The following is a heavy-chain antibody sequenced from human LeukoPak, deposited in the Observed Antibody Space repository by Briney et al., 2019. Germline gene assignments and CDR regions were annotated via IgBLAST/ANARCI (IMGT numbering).Heavy chain of an antibody. CDR1: GFTDSSNY. J-gene: IGHJ6*02. CDR2: IYSGGST. D-gene: IGHD3-10*01. Sequence: GGSLRLSCAASGFTDSSNYMSWVRQAPGKGLEWVSVIYSGGSTYYADSVKGRFTISRDNSKNTLYLPMNSLRVEDTAVYYCARHIWFGNYYYYYGMDVWGQGATVTVSS. V-gene: IGHV3-66*04. CDR3: ARHIWFGNYYYYYGMDV.